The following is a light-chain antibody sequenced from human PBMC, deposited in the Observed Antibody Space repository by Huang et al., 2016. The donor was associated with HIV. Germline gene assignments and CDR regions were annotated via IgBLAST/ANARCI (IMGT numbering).Light chain of an antibody. Sequence: EIVMTQSPDTLSVFPGERVTLSYRASESVSSSLAWYQQKSGQAPRLLIYDASTRATGIPASFSGSGSGTEFTLTINSLLSEDFAVYYCQQYNDWPPITFGQGTRLDMK. CDR2: DAS. J-gene: IGKJ5*01. V-gene: IGKV3-15*01. CDR1: ESVSSS. CDR3: QQYNDWPPIT.